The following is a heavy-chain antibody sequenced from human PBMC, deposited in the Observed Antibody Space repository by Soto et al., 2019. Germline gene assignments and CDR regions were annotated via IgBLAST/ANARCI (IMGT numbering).Heavy chain of an antibody. V-gene: IGHV4-31*03. J-gene: IGHJ4*02. CDR2: IYYSGST. CDR3: AREKKPSGSYSYFDY. Sequence: SETLSLTCTVSGGSISSGGYYWSWIRQHPGKGLEWIGYIYYSGSTYYNPSLKSRVTISVDTSKNQFSLKLSSVTAADTAVYYCAREKKPSGSYSYFDYWGQGTLVTVSS. CDR1: GGSISSGGYY. D-gene: IGHD1-26*01.